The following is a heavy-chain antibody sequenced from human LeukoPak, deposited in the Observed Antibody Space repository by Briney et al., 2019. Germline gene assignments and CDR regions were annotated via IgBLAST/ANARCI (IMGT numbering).Heavy chain of an antibody. CDR1: GDSITSGAYF. J-gene: IGHJ4*02. CDR3: ARGYYFDSGSFFED. D-gene: IGHD3-10*01. Sequence: PSQTLSPTCTVSGDSITSGAYFWNWIRQRPGKGLEWIGYIYYTRSTNYNPSLESRVTILLDTSKNEFSLRLSSVTAADTAVYYCARGYYFDSGSFFEDWGQGTLVTVSS. CDR2: IYYTRST. V-gene: IGHV4-31*03.